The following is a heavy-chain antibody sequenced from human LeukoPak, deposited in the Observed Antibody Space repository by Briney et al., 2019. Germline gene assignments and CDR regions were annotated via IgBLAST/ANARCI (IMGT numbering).Heavy chain of an antibody. J-gene: IGHJ6*03. V-gene: IGHV3-30*06. CDR3: AREAEIRRNFYYMDV. Sequence: GGCLRLACVAAAFTVSSYALGWVRQAPGKGREWRAVISNDGSQEHYADSLKGRFTIARDNTKNTLYLDMNSLTGEDTAVYYCAREAEIRRNFYYMDVWGKGTTVTVSS. D-gene: IGHD3-16*01. CDR1: AFTVSSYA. CDR2: ISNDGSQE.